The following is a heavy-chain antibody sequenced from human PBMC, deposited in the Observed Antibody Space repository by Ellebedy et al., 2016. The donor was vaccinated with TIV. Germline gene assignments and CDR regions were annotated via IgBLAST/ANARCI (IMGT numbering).Heavy chain of an antibody. V-gene: IGHV3-48*02. D-gene: IGHD1-26*01. CDR2: ICSRTSKI. Sequence: PGGSLRLSCEPSGFTFDTYSMNWVRQAPGKGREWVSYICSRTSKIYYADSVKGRFTISRDNAKNSLYLQMNSLRDEDTAVYYCARGGGERLRYAFDIWGHGTLVTVSS. CDR3: ARGGGERLRYAFDI. CDR1: GFTFDTYS. J-gene: IGHJ3*02.